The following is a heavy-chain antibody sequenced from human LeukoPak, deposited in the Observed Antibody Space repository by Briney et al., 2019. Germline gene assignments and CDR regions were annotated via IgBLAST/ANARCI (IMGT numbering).Heavy chain of an antibody. CDR2: ITSGFTP. CDR3: AKDYSDSRVADVFLEY. CDR1: GLTFSDYA. V-gene: IGHV3-23*01. J-gene: IGHJ4*02. D-gene: IGHD2-15*01. Sequence: PGGSLSLSCAASGLTFSDYAMNWFRQAPGKGLEWVSGITSGFTPLYADSVKGRFTISRDNSKNTFHLQLNSLRAEDTAVYYCAKDYSDSRVADVFLEYWGQGTLVTVSS.